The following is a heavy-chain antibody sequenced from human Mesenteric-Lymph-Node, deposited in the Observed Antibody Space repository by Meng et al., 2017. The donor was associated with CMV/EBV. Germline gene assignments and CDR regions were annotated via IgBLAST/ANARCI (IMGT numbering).Heavy chain of an antibody. V-gene: IGHV7-4-1*02. CDR1: GYTFTSYA. J-gene: IGHJ4*02. Sequence: KASGYTFTSYAINWVRQVPGQGLEWMGWINTNTGNPTYAQGFTGRFVFSLDTSVSTAYLQISSLKAEDTAVYYCARGPLWFGESYFDYWGQGTLVTVSS. CDR3: ARGPLWFGESYFDY. D-gene: IGHD3-10*01. CDR2: INTNTGNP.